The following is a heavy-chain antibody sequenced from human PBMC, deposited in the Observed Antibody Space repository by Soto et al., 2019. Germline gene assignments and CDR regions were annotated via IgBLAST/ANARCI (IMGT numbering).Heavy chain of an antibody. V-gene: IGHV5-51*01. D-gene: IGHD3-16*01. J-gene: IGHJ4*02. Sequence: GESLQISCQGSGYRFTTYWIGWVRQMSGKGLEWMGLIYPGDSDTRYSPSFQGQVTISADKSTSTAYLQWNSLKASDTAMYYCARFPGVGVGAVGQFFSLAFDIWGLETLVIVAS. CDR2: IYPGDSDT. CDR3: ARFPGVGVGAVGQFFSLAFDI. CDR1: GYRFTTYW.